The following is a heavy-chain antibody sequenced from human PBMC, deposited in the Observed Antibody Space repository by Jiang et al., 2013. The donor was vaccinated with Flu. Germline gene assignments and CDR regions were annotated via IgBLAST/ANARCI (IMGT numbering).Heavy chain of an antibody. Sequence: VQSGSELKKPGASVKVSCKASGYTFNMYAMNWVRQAPGQGLEWMGWIDTNTGRPAYAQGFTGRFVFSLDTSVTTAHLQISGLKPEDTAIYYCAIARIGAEVGFVHWGQGTLVTVSS. CDR1: GYTFNMYA. D-gene: IGHD6-13*01. CDR2: IDTNTGRP. J-gene: IGHJ4*02. CDR3: AIARIGAEVGFVH. V-gene: IGHV7-4-1*02.